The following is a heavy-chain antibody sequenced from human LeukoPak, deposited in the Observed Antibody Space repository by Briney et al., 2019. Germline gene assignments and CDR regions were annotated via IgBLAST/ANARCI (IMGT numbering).Heavy chain of an antibody. CDR2: ITGSGKFT. Sequence: GGSLRLSCAASGITFIHYSMTWVRQAPGKGLEWVSAITGSGKFTDYADSVKGRFTISRDNSKNTLYLQMNSLRAEDTAIYYCAKRSAESSGYFDSWGQGTLVTVSS. CDR1: GITFIHYS. CDR3: AKRSAESSGYFDS. V-gene: IGHV3-23*01. J-gene: IGHJ4*02. D-gene: IGHD6-19*01.